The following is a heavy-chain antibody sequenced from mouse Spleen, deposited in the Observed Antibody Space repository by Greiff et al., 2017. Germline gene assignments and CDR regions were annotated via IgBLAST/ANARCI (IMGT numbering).Heavy chain of an antibody. D-gene: IGHD2-1*01. CDR3: ARKGTYGNYFDY. Sequence: QVQLKQPGAELVRPGSSVKLSCKASGYTFTSYWMHWVKQRPIQGLEWIGNIDPSDSETHYNQKFKDKATLTVDKSSSTAYMQLSSLTSEDSAVYYCARKGTYGNYFDYWGQGTTLTVSS. CDR2: IDPSDSET. CDR1: GYTFTSYW. V-gene: IGHV1-52*01. J-gene: IGHJ2*01.